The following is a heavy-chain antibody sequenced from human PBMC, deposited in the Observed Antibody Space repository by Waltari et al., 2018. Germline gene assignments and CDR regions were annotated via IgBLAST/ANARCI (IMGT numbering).Heavy chain of an antibody. CDR1: GGTFSTYT. J-gene: IGHJ4*02. D-gene: IGHD6-13*01. Sequence: QVQLVQSGTEVKKPGSSVKVSCKASGGTFSTYTISWVRQAPGQGLEWMGGIISIFDTPNYAQKFQGRVTITADKSTSTAYMELSSLRSEDSAVYYCALVAAAGPNYYFDFWGQGTLVTVSS. CDR3: ALVAAAGPNYYFDF. V-gene: IGHV1-69*14. CDR2: IISIFDTP.